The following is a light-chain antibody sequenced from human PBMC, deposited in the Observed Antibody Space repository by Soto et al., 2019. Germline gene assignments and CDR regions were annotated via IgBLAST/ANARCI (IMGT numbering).Light chain of an antibody. V-gene: IGLV1-47*01. CDR3: ATWDDSLSVVV. J-gene: IGLJ2*01. CDR2: NNN. Sequence: QLVLTQPPSASGTPGQSVTISCSGSSSNIGGNFVYWYQQLPGTAPRLLMYNNNRRPSGVPDRFSGSKSGTSASLVISGLRSEDEAEYYCATWDDSLSVVVFGGGTKLTVL. CDR1: SSNIGGNF.